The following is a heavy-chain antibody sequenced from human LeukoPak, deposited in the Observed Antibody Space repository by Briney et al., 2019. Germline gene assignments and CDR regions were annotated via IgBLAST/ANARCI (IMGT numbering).Heavy chain of an antibody. D-gene: IGHD1-7*01. J-gene: IGHJ4*02. CDR2: ISGSGGST. Sequence: GGSLRLSCAASGFTFSSYAVSWVRQAPGKGLEWVSAISGSGGSTYYADSVKGRFTISRDNSKNTLYLQMNSLRAEDTAVYYCARTPSRELYFDYWGQGTLVTVSS. V-gene: IGHV3-23*01. CDR1: GFTFSSYA. CDR3: ARTPSRELYFDY.